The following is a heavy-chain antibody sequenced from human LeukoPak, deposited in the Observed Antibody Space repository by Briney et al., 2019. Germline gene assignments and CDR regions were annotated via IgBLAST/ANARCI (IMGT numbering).Heavy chain of an antibody. CDR2: ISYSGRT. CDR1: GGSISDHY. D-gene: IGHD3-22*01. V-gene: IGHV4-59*11. CDR3: ARVFSDSSGYPFDD. Sequence: PSETLPLTCIVSGGSISDHYWSWIRQPPGKGLDWIGHISYSGRTNYNPSLKSRVTISLDTSRNQFSLKLTSVTAADTAVYYCARVFSDSSGYPFDDWGQGTLVTVSS. J-gene: IGHJ4*02.